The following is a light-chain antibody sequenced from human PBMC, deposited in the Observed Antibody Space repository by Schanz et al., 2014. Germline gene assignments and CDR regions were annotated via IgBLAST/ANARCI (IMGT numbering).Light chain of an antibody. Sequence: QSVLTQPPSVSGAPGQRVTISCTGNSSTIGAGYDVHWYQQVPGTVPKLLIYGNSNRPSGVPDRFSGSKSGTSASLAITGLQAEDEADYYCQSYDSSLSAWVFGGGTKLTVL. J-gene: IGLJ3*02. V-gene: IGLV1-40*01. CDR3: QSYDSSLSAWV. CDR2: GNS. CDR1: SSTIGAGYD.